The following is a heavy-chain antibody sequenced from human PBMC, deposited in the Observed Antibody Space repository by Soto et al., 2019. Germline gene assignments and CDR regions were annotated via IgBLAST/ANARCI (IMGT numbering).Heavy chain of an antibody. CDR2: IYYSGST. Sequence: SETLSLTCTVSGGSISSYYWSWIRQPPGKGLEWIGYIYYSGSTSYNPSLKSRVTISVDTSRNQFSLKLRSVTAADTAVYYCARVDAYGRDYLLDVWGQGTTVTVSS. D-gene: IGHD3-10*01. J-gene: IGHJ6*02. CDR3: ARVDAYGRDYLLDV. CDR1: GGSISSYY. V-gene: IGHV4-59*01.